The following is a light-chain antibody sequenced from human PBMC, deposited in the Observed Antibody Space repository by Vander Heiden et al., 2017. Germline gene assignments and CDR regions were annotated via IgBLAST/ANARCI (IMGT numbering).Light chain of an antibody. CDR2: RNN. CDR3: SAWDDSLIGQV. J-gene: IGLJ3*02. CDR1: SSNIGSNY. Sequence: QSVLTQPPSASGTPGQRVTIAWSGSSSNIGSNYVYWYQQLPGTAPKLLIYRNNQRPSGVPDRFSGSKSGTSASLAISGLRSEDEAHYYCSAWDDSLIGQVFGGGTKLTVL. V-gene: IGLV1-47*01.